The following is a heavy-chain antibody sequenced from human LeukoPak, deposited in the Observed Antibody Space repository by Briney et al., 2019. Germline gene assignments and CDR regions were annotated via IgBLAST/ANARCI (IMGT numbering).Heavy chain of an antibody. CDR2: IYYRGST. V-gene: IGHV4-59*01. J-gene: IGHJ3*02. Sequence: SGTLSLTRMVCLGSLSSYYWSWIWQPPGKGREWVGHIYYRGSTKYNPSLKSRVTIPLDKSKHQLPRMLSSVTAAETAVDYSARGGQWLVNRGAFDIWGQGTMVTVSS. CDR3: ARGGQWLVNRGAFDI. D-gene: IGHD6-19*01. CDR1: LGSLSSYY.